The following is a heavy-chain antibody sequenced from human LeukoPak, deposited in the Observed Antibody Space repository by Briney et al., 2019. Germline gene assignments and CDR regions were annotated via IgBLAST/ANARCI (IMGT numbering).Heavy chain of an antibody. Sequence: SETLSLTCTVSGDSISSYSWNWIRQPPGKGLEWIGYIYYSGTTDYNPPLKSRVTISVDTSHQFSLRLSSVTAADTAVYYCARARDAYDSFDKWGQGTLVTVSS. CDR2: IYYSGTT. CDR1: GDSISSYS. J-gene: IGHJ4*02. V-gene: IGHV4-59*01. D-gene: IGHD3-22*01. CDR3: ARARDAYDSFDK.